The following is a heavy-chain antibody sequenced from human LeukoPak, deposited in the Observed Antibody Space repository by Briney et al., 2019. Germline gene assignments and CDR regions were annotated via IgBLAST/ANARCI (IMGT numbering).Heavy chain of an antibody. D-gene: IGHD3-10*01. CDR2: IYYSGST. CDR1: GGSISSYY. Sequence: PSETLSLTCTVSGGSISSYYWSWLRQPPGKGLEWIGYIYYSGSTNYNPSPKSRVTISVDTSKNQFSLKLSSVTAADTAVYYCARDRGLLDAFDIWGQGTMVTVSS. J-gene: IGHJ3*02. CDR3: ARDRGLLDAFDI. V-gene: IGHV4-59*01.